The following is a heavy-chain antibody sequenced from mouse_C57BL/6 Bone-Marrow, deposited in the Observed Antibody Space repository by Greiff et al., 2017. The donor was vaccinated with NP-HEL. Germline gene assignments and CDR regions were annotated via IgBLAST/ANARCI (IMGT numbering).Heavy chain of an antibody. J-gene: IGHJ3*01. CDR3: ARSGYYDYDATWFAY. CDR1: GYTFTSYT. V-gene: IGHV1-4*01. D-gene: IGHD2-4*01. CDR2: INPSSGYT. Sequence: QVQLQQSGAELARPGASVKMSCKASGYTFTSYTMHWVKQRPGQGLEWIGYINPSSGYTKYNQKFKDKATLTADKSSSTAYMQLSSLTSEDSAVYYCARSGYYDYDATWFAYWGQGTLVTVSA.